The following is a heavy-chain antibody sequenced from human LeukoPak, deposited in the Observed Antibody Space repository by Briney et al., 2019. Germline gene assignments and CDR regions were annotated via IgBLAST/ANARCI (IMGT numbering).Heavy chain of an antibody. CDR2: IYTSGST. J-gene: IGHJ3*02. CDR1: GGSISSYY. V-gene: IGHV4-4*09. D-gene: IGHD3-22*01. Sequence: PSETLSLTCTVSGGSISSYYWSWIRQPPGKGLEWIGYIYTSGSTNYNPSLSSRDTMSVNTSKNLSSLTLNSETAANTGVDYCARKVMYYCERIGFDAFDIWGQGTMVTVSS. CDR3: ARKVMYYCERIGFDAFDI.